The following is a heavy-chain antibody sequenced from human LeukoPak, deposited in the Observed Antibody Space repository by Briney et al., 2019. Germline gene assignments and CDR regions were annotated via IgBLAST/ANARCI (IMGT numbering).Heavy chain of an antibody. Sequence: PSETLSLTCAVYGGSFSGFYWNWIRQPPGKGLEWIGSIYHSGSTYYNPSLKSRVTISVDTSKNQFSLKLSSVTAADTAVYYCARVNTYNAFDIWGQGTMVTVSS. V-gene: IGHV4-34*01. CDR3: ARVNTYNAFDI. CDR1: GGSFSGFY. D-gene: IGHD2-2*02. J-gene: IGHJ3*02. CDR2: IYHSGST.